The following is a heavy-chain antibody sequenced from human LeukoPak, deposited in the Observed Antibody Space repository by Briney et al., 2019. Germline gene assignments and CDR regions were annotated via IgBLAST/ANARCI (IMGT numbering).Heavy chain of an antibody. Sequence: GGSRRLSCAASGFIFATSWMDWVRQAPGKGLEWVANIKGDGSETYYGDSAKGRFTVLRDNAKNSLYLQMDSLRVEDTAIYYCAKSLDYWGQGTLVTVSS. CDR2: IKGDGSET. CDR1: GFIFATSW. J-gene: IGHJ4*02. V-gene: IGHV3-7*01. CDR3: AKSLDY.